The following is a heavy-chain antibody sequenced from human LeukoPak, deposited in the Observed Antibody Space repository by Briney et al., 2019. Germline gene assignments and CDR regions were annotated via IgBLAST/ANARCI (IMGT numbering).Heavy chain of an antibody. CDR2: MNPMSGNT. Sequence: ASVKVSCKAFGYTFTSYDINWVRQVTGQGLEWMGWMNPMSGNTGYAQKFQGRVTMTRNTSISTAYMELSSLRSEDTAVYYCARGERPDYDILTGYYFSNGMDVWGQGTTVTVSS. CDR3: ARGERPDYDILTGYYFSNGMDV. V-gene: IGHV1-8*01. J-gene: IGHJ6*02. D-gene: IGHD3-9*01. CDR1: GYTFTSYD.